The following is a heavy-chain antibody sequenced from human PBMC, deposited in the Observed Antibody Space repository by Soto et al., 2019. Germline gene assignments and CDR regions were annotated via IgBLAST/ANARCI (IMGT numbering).Heavy chain of an antibody. CDR1: GDSVSSNSAG. CDR2: TYYRSKWYN. J-gene: IGHJ4*02. Sequence: PSQTLSLTCVITGDSVSSNSAGWSWVRQSPSRGLEWLGRTYYRSKWYNDYAVSVKSRITINPDTSKNQFSLQLNSVTPEDTAVYYCARSITMVWANFDYWGQGTLVTVSS. V-gene: IGHV6-1*01. D-gene: IGHD3-10*01. CDR3: ARSITMVWANFDY.